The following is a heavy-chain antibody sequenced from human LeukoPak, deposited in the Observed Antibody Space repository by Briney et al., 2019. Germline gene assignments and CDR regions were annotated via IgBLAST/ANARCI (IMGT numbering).Heavy chain of an antibody. Sequence: GGSLRLSCAASGFTFSSYAMSWVRQAPGKGLEWVSAISGSGGSTYCADSVKGRFTISRDNSKNTLYLQMNSLRAEDTAVYYCARGVELLWFGEYFNYWGQGTLVTVSS. CDR1: GFTFSSYA. D-gene: IGHD3-10*01. V-gene: IGHV3-23*01. CDR2: ISGSGGST. J-gene: IGHJ4*02. CDR3: ARGVELLWFGEYFNY.